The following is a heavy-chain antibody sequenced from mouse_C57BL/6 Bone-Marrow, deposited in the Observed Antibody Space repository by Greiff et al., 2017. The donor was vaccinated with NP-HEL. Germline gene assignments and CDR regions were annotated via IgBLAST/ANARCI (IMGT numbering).Heavy chain of an antibody. CDR1: GYTFTDYN. CDR2: INPNNGGT. J-gene: IGHJ3*01. CDR3: ATGWFAY. V-gene: IGHV1-18*01. Sequence: EVKLVESGPELVKPGASVKIPCKASGYTFTDYNMDWVKQSHGKSLEWIGDINPNNGGTIYNQKFKGKATLTVDKSSSTAYMELRSLTSEDTAVYYCATGWFAYWGQGTLVTVSA. D-gene: IGHD4-1*01.